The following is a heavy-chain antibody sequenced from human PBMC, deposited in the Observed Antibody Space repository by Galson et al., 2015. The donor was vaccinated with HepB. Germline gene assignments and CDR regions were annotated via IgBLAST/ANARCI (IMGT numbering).Heavy chain of an antibody. CDR2: IYYSGST. D-gene: IGHD5-18*01. J-gene: IGHJ4*02. CDR1: GGSIRSYY. V-gene: IGHV4-59*01. CDR3: ARMSGYKYGNYFDY. Sequence: ETLSLTCTVSGGSIRSYYWSWIRQPPGKGLEWIGYIYYSGSTNYNPSLKSRVTISVDTSKNQFSLKLSSVTAADTAVYYCARMSGYKYGNYFDYWGQGTLVTVSS.